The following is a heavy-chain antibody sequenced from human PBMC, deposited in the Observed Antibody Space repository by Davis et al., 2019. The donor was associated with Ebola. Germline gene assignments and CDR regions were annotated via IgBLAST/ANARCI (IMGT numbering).Heavy chain of an antibody. Sequence: GGSLRLSCAASGFTFSSYGMHWVRQAPGKGLEWVAVISYDGSNKYYADSVKGRFTISRDNSKNTLYLQMNSLRAEDTAVYYCARVLVRGVIATDYWGQGTLVTVSS. V-gene: IGHV3-30*03. CDR2: ISYDGSNK. CDR1: GFTFSSYG. D-gene: IGHD3-10*01. CDR3: ARVLVRGVIATDY. J-gene: IGHJ4*02.